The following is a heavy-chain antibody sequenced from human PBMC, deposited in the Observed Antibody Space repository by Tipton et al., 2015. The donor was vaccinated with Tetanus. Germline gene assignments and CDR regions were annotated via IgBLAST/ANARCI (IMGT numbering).Heavy chain of an antibody. V-gene: IGHV3-21*01. Sequence: SLRLSCAASGFTFSSYSMNWVRQAPGKGLEWVSSISSSSSYIYYADSVKGRFTISRDNAKNSLYLQMNSLRAEDTAVYYCARENGGYDYYYYYGMDVWGQGP. D-gene: IGHD5-12*01. J-gene: IGHJ6*02. CDR1: GFTFSSYS. CDR2: ISSSSSYI. CDR3: ARENGGYDYYYYYGMDV.